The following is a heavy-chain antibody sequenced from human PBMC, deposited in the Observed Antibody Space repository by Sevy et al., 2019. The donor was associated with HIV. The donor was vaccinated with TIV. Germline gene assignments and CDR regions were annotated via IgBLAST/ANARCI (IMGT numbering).Heavy chain of an antibody. Sequence: GGSLRLSCEASGLTFSSYEMNWVRQAPGKGLEWVSYISSSGSTISYADSVKGRFTISRDNAKNSVSLQMNSLRAEDTAVYYRATSGGVTDYGLDVWGQGTTVTVSS. CDR2: ISSSGSTI. J-gene: IGHJ6*02. CDR1: GLTFSSYE. V-gene: IGHV3-48*03. D-gene: IGHD3-16*01. CDR3: ATSGGVTDYGLDV.